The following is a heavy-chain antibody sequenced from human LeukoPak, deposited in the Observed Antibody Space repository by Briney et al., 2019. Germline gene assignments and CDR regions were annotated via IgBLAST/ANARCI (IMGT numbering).Heavy chain of an antibody. CDR2: IYYSGST. V-gene: IGHV4-39*01. CDR1: GGSISSSSYY. J-gene: IGHJ5*02. Sequence: SETLSLTCTVSGGSISSSSYYWGWIRQPPGKGLEWIGSIYYSGSTYYNPSLKSRVTISVDTSKNQFSLKLSSVTAADTAVYYCARQMETYNWFDPWGQGTLVTVSS. D-gene: IGHD1-1*01. CDR3: ARQMETYNWFDP.